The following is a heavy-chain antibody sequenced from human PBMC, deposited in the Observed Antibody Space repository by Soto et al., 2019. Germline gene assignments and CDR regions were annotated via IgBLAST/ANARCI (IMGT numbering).Heavy chain of an antibody. CDR3: ARDRSYNSNSFDAFDI. J-gene: IGHJ3*02. Sequence: QVQLQESGPGLVKPSETLSLTCTVSGGSVSSGSHYWSWIRQPPGKGLEWIAYIYHSGGSNYNPSLKSRVAISVDMSKNQFSLRLDSVTAADTAVYYCARDRSYNSNSFDAFDIWGQGTMVTVSS. CDR1: GGSVSSGSHY. D-gene: IGHD1-1*01. CDR2: IYHSGGS. V-gene: IGHV4-61*01.